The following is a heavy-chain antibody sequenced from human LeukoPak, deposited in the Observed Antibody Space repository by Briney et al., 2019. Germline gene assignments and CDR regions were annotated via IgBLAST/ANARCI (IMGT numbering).Heavy chain of an antibody. CDR1: GFTFSSSA. V-gene: IGHV3-48*04. Sequence: GGSLRLSCAASGFTFSSSAMSWVRQAPGKGLEWVSYISSSSSTIYYADSVKGRFTISRDNAKNSLYLQMNSLRAEDTAVYYCARDSGSYNWGQGTLVTVSS. CDR2: ISSSSSTI. CDR3: ARDSGSYN. J-gene: IGHJ4*02. D-gene: IGHD1-26*01.